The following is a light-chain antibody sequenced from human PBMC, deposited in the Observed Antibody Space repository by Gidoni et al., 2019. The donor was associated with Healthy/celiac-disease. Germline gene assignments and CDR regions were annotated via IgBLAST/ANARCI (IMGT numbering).Light chain of an antibody. CDR2: AAS. V-gene: IGKV1-39*01. Sequence: DIQMTQSPSSLSASVGDRGTRTCRASQSISSYLNWYQQKPGKAPKLLIYAASSLQSGVPSRFSGSGSGTDFTLTISSLQPEDFATYYCQQSYSTPRTFGQGTKVEIK. CDR3: QQSYSTPRT. J-gene: IGKJ1*01. CDR1: QSISSY.